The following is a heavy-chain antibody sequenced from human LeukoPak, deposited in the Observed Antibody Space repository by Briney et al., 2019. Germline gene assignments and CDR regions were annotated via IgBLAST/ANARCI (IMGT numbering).Heavy chain of an antibody. CDR2: ISSSSSYI. D-gene: IGHD5-12*01. V-gene: IGHV3-21*04. CDR3: AKEWRGYRGHFDY. CDR1: GFTFSSYS. Sequence: GGSLRLSCAASGFTFSSYSMNWVRQAPGKGLEWVSSISSSSSYIYYADSVKGRFTISRDNAKNSLYLQMNSLRAEDTAVYYCAKEWRGYRGHFDYWGQGTLVTVSS. J-gene: IGHJ4*02.